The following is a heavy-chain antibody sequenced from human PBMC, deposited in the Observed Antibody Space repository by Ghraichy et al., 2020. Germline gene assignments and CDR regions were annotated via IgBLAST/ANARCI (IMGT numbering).Heavy chain of an antibody. CDR1: GGSISNSNW. CDR2: IYHTGST. CDR3: ARDMRYYGSGTYLLHGMDV. D-gene: IGHD3-10*01. V-gene: IGHV4-4*02. Sequence: SETLSLTCTVSGGSISNSNWWSWVRQPPGKGLEWIGDIYHTGSTDFNPSLKSRVTISVDKSKNYFSLKVTSVTAADTAVYYCARDMRYYGSGTYLLHGMDVWGQGTTVTGSS. J-gene: IGHJ6*02.